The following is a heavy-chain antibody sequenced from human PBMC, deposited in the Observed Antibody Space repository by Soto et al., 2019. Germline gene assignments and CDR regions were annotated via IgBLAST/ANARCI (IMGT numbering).Heavy chain of an antibody. J-gene: IGHJ2*01. CDR2: INHSGST. D-gene: IGHD3-22*01. CDR1: GGSFSGYY. Sequence: QVQLQQWGAGLLKPSETLSLTCAVYGGSFSGYYWSWIRQPPGKGLEWIGEINHSGSTNYNPSLKSRVTISVDPSKNQFSLKLSSVTAADTAVYYCARDSSGYYFRRYWYFDLWGRGTLVTVSS. CDR3: ARDSSGYYFRRYWYFDL. V-gene: IGHV4-34*01.